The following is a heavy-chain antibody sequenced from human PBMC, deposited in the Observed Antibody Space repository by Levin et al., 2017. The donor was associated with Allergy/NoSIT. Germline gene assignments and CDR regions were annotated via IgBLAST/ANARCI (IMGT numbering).Heavy chain of an antibody. CDR1: GGSISSDY. CDR2: IYSSGST. V-gene: IGHV4-4*07. J-gene: IGHJ4*02. D-gene: IGHD3-16*01. Sequence: KPSETLSLTCTVSGGSISSDYWTWIRQPAGKGLEWIGRIYSSGSTNYNPSLKSRVTMSVDTSQNQFSLKLNSVTAADTAVYYCARELGGWRPFDYWGQGTLVSVSS. CDR3: ARELGGWRPFDY.